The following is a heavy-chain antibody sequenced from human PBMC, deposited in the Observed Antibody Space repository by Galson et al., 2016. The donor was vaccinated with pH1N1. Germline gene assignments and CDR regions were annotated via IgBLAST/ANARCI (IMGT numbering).Heavy chain of an antibody. D-gene: IGHD7-27*01. CDR1: GVTVSNNY. J-gene: IGHJ5*02. V-gene: IGHV3-53*01. Sequence: SLRLSCAASGVTVSNNYMSWVRQAPGKGLEWVSCIHSGGDTYYADSVKGRFTVSRDSSKNTVYLQMNSLRAEDTAVYYCARDTGAWGQGTLVTVSS. CDR2: IHSGGDT. CDR3: ARDTGA.